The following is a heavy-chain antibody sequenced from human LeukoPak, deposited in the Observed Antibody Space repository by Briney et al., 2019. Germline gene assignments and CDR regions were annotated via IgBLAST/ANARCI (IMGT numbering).Heavy chain of an antibody. Sequence: GESLKISWRGSGYDFTPYWIAWVRQMPGKGLEWMGIIYPSNSDTRYSPSFQGHVTISADKSFNTAYLQWSSLTASDTALYYCARRIPDGHYVGFYYWGQGTLVSVTP. CDR1: GYDFTPYW. CDR3: ARRIPDGHYVGFYY. J-gene: IGHJ4*02. V-gene: IGHV5-51*01. CDR2: IYPSNSDT. D-gene: IGHD3-3*01.